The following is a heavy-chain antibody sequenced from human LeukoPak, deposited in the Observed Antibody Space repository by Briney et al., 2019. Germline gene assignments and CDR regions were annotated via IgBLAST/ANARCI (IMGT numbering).Heavy chain of an antibody. V-gene: IGHV3-48*01. Sequence: GGSLRLSCAASGFTFSRNSMNWVRQVPGKGLEWVSFIDRDSSVMYYADSVRGRFIISRDNARNSLFLQMNILRAEDTAVYFCATYDSGWYLTYWGQGTLVTVSP. D-gene: IGHD6-19*01. CDR3: ATYDSGWYLTY. CDR2: IDRDSSVM. J-gene: IGHJ4*02. CDR1: GFTFSRNS.